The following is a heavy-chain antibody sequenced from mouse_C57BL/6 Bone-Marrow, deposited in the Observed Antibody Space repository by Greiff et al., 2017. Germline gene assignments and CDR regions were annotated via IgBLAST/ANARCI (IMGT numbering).Heavy chain of an antibody. J-gene: IGHJ2*01. CDR1: GYTFTGYW. CDR2: ILPGSGST. Sequence: VKLVESGAELMKPGASVKLSCKATGYTFTGYWIEWVKQRPGHGLEWIGEILPGSGSTNYNEKFKGKATFTADTSSNTAYMQLSSLTTEDSAIYYCARYPFYYYGSSHDYWGQGTTLTVSA. CDR3: ARYPFYYYGSSHDY. V-gene: IGHV1-9*01. D-gene: IGHD1-1*01.